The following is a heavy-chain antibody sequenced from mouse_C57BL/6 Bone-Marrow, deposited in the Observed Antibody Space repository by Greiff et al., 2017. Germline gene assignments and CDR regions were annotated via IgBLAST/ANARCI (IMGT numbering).Heavy chain of an antibody. J-gene: IGHJ2*01. Sequence: VHVKQSGAELVRPGASVKLSCTASGFNIKDDYMHWVKQRPEQGLEWIGWIDPENGDTEYASKFQGKATITADTSSNTAYLQLSSLTSEDTAVYYCTHYGSSFYFDYWGQGTTLTVSS. CDR2: IDPENGDT. D-gene: IGHD1-1*01. CDR3: THYGSSFYFDY. CDR1: GFNIKDDY. V-gene: IGHV14-4*01.